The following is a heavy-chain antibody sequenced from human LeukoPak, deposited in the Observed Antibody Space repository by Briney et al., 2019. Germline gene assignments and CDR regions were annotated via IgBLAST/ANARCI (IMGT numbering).Heavy chain of an antibody. D-gene: IGHD4-17*01. Sequence: GGSLRLSCAASGFTFSSYSMNWVRQAPGRGLEWVSSISSSSSYIYYADSVKGRFTISRDNAKNSLYLQMNSLRAEDTAVYYCARDPQRYGDYVPYWGQGTLVTVSS. CDR3: ARDPQRYGDYVPY. J-gene: IGHJ4*02. CDR2: ISSSSSYI. V-gene: IGHV3-21*01. CDR1: GFTFSSYS.